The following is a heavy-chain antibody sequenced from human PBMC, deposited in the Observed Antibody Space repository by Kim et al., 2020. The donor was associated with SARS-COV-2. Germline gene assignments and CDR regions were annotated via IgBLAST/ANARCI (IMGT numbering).Heavy chain of an antibody. V-gene: IGHV1-24*01. D-gene: IGHD6-13*01. CDR2: FDPEDGET. Sequence: ASVKVSCKVSGYTLTELSMHWVRQAPGKGLEWMGGFDPEDGETIYAQKFQGRVTMTEDTSTDTAYMELSSLRSEDTAVYYCATTSSGIAAAGTGEIFDYWGQGTLVTVSS. CDR1: GYTLTELS. CDR3: ATTSSGIAAAGTGEIFDY. J-gene: IGHJ4*02.